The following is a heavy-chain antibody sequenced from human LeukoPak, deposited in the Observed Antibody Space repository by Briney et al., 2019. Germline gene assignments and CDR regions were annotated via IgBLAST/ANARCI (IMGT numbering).Heavy chain of an antibody. CDR2: ISAYNGNT. Sequence: GASVKVSCKASGGTFSSYAISWVRQAPGQGLEWMGWISAYNGNTNYAQKLQGRVTMTTDTSTSTAYMELRSLRSDDTAVYYCARAGFKFGPGYSSSSTYYYYYMDVWGKGTTVTVSS. CDR1: GGTFSSYA. J-gene: IGHJ6*03. V-gene: IGHV1-18*01. CDR3: ARAGFKFGPGYSSSSTYYYYYMDV. D-gene: IGHD6-13*01.